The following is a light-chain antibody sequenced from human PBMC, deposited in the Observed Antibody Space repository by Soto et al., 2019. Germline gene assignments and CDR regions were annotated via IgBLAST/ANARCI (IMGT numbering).Light chain of an antibody. CDR1: QSLISTY. Sequence: EIVLTQSPDTLSLSPGERATLSCRVSQSLISTYLAWYQQKPGQAPRLLIYGASTRATGIPARFTGSGSGTEFTLTISSLQFDDSAVYYCQQYNNRWTFGQGTKVDIK. V-gene: IGKV3-15*01. CDR3: QQYNNRWT. J-gene: IGKJ1*01. CDR2: GAS.